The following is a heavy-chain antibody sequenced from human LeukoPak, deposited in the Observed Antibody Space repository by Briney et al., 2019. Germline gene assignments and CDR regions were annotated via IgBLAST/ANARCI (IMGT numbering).Heavy chain of an antibody. Sequence: SGGSLRLSCAVSGFTFSTYWMSWVRQAPGKGLEWVSYIHSSGSSTFYADSVKGRFTISRDTAKNSLHLQMSSLRAEDTAVYYCARKLTGTTFFDFWGQGTLVTVSS. CDR2: IHSSGSST. J-gene: IGHJ4*02. V-gene: IGHV3-48*03. CDR1: GFTFSTYW. CDR3: ARKLTGTTFFDF. D-gene: IGHD1-1*01.